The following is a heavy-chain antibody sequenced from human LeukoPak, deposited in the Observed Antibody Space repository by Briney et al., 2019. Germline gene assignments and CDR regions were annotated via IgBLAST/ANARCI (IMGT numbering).Heavy chain of an antibody. D-gene: IGHD1-26*01. CDR1: GFTFSSYW. J-gene: IGHJ6*03. V-gene: IGHV3-7*01. Sequence: GGSLRLSCAASGFTFSSYWVSWVRQAPGKGLEWVANINQDGSEKCYVDSVRGRFIISRDNAENSLYLHMNSLRAEDTAVYYCARDVRDRVGLNYYHQYMDVWGIGTTVTVSS. CDR2: INQDGSEK. CDR3: ARDVRDRVGLNYYHQYMDV.